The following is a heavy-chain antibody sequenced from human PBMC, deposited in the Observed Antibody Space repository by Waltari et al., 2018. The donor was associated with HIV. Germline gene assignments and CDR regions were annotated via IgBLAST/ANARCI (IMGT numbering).Heavy chain of an antibody. D-gene: IGHD3-22*01. CDR1: GGTFSSYA. V-gene: IGHV1-69*04. J-gene: IGHJ4*02. Sequence: QVQLVQSGAEVKKPGSSVKVSCKASGGTFSSYAISWVRQAPGQGLEWMGRIIPILGIANHAQKFQGRVTITADKSTSTAYMELSSLRSEDTAVYYCAGHYYDSSGYSYWGQGTLVTVSS. CDR3: AGHYYDSSGYSY. CDR2: IIPILGIA.